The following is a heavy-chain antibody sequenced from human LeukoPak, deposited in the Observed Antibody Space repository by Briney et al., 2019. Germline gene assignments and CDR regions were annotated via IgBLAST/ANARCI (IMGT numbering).Heavy chain of an antibody. CDR1: GFTFSNAW. D-gene: IGHD2-15*01. CDR2: IKSKTDGGTT. CDR3: TTAHVVVAAWSY. Sequence: GGSLRLSCAASGFTFSNAWLSWVRQAPGKGLEWVGRIKSKTDGGTTDYAAHVKGRFTISRDDSKNTLYLQMNSLKTEDTAVYYCTTAHVVVAAWSYWGQGTLVTVSS. V-gene: IGHV3-15*01. J-gene: IGHJ4*02.